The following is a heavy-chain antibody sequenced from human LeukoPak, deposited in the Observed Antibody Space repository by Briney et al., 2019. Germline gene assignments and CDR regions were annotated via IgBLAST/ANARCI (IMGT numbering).Heavy chain of an antibody. CDR3: ARATTEGFLEWFNKYYFDY. CDR1: GGSISSYY. J-gene: IGHJ4*02. CDR2: IYYSGST. V-gene: IGHV4-59*01. Sequence: SETLSPTCTVSGGSISSYYWSWIRQPPGKGLEWIGYIYYSGSTNYNPSLKSRVTISVDTSKNQFSLKLSSVTAADTAVYYCARATTEGFLEWFNKYYFDYWGQGTLVTVSS. D-gene: IGHD3-3*01.